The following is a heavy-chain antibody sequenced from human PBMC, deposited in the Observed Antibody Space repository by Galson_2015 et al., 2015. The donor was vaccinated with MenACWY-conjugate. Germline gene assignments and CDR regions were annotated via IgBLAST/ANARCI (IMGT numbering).Heavy chain of an antibody. V-gene: IGHV3-64D*06. CDR3: VNGRLPGIAAAGIFLGWQH. D-gene: IGHD6-13*01. Sequence: SLRLSCAASGFTFSSYAMHWVRQAPGKGLEYVSAISSNGGSTYYADSVKGRFTISRDNSKNTLYLQMSSLRAEDTAVYYCVNGRLPGIAAAGIFLGWQHWGQGTLVTVSS. CDR2: ISSNGGST. J-gene: IGHJ1*01. CDR1: GFTFSSYA.